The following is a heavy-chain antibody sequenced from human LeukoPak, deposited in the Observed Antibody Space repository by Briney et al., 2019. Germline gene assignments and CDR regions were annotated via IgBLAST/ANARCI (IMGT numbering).Heavy chain of an antibody. CDR3: ARGQDWKSTTFDY. D-gene: IGHD1-1*01. J-gene: IGHJ4*02. V-gene: IGHV4-4*07. Sequence: PSETLSLTCTVSGGSISSYSWSWMRQPAGKGLEWIGRIYPRESPNYNPSLKSRVIMSVDKSKKQFSLKLSSVTAADTAVYYCARGQDWKSTTFDYWGQGTLVTVSS. CDR1: GGSISSYS. CDR2: IYPRESP.